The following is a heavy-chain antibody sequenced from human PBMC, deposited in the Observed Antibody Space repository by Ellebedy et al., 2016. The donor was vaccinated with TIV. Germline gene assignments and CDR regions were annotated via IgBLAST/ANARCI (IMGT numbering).Heavy chain of an antibody. D-gene: IGHD4-17*01. CDR3: ATDPDGVYGDTSAY. CDR1: GFTASSKY. CDR2: IYSVGDT. Sequence: GGSLRLSCAVSGFTASSKYMNWVRQAPGKGLEWVSLIYSVGDTYYADSVKGRFTVSRDNSQNTLYLQMTSLRVDDTAVYYCATDPDGVYGDTSAYWGRGTLVTVSS. V-gene: IGHV3-53*01. J-gene: IGHJ4*02.